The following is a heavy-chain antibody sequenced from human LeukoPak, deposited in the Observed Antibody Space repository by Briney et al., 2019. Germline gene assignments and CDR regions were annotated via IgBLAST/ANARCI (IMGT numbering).Heavy chain of an antibody. V-gene: IGHV3-7*04. CDR1: GFTFSNFW. CDR3: ARGDDFSGDH. CDR2: IHPEGNEK. J-gene: IGHJ4*02. D-gene: IGHD1-1*01. Sequence: GGSLRLSCAVPGFTFSNFWMSWVRQAPGRGLEWVANIHPEGNEKYHVESVKGRFTISRDNAKNLLSLQMNGLRVEDTAVYYCARGDDFSGDHWGQGTLVTVSS.